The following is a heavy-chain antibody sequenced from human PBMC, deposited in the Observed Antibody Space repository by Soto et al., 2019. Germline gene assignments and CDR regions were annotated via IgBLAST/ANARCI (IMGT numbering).Heavy chain of an antibody. CDR3: ARDKDRPQLGGNYYYILDV. J-gene: IGHJ6*02. CDR1: GCTFTTAA. CDR2: IMPIFRTA. Sequence: ASVKVSCKSSGCTFTTAAISWVRQAPGQGLEWMGGIMPIFRTADYAQKFQDRVSITADESTRTAYLELRSLRSEDTAVYYCARDKDRPQLGGNYYYILDVWGQGTTVTSP. D-gene: IGHD3-3*02. V-gene: IGHV1-69*13.